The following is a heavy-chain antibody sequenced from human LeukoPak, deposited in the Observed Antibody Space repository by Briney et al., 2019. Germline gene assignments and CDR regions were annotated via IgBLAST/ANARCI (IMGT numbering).Heavy chain of an antibody. D-gene: IGHD1-1*01. CDR2: FDPEDGET. V-gene: IGHV1-24*01. CDR3: ATDSAGTTAFDI. J-gene: IGHJ3*02. CDR1: GYTLTELS. Sequence: ASVKVSCKVSGYTLTELSMHWVRQAPGKGLEWMGGFDPEDGETIYAQKFQGRVTMTEDTSTDTAYMELSSLRSEDTAVYYCATDSAGTTAFDIWGQGTMVTVSS.